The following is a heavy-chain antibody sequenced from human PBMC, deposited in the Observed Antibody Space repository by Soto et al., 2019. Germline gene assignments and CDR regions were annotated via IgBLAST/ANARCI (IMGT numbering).Heavy chain of an antibody. CDR3: ARDGAAAAPRGFDP. CDR2: IYYSGST. D-gene: IGHD6-13*01. CDR1: GGSISSCGYY. J-gene: IGHJ5*02. V-gene: IGHV4-31*03. Sequence: SETLSLTCTVSGGSISSCGYYWSWIRQHPGKGLGWIGYIYYSGSTYYNPSLKSRVTISVDTSKNQFSLKLSSVTAADTAVYYCARDGAAAAPRGFDPWGQGTLVTVSS.